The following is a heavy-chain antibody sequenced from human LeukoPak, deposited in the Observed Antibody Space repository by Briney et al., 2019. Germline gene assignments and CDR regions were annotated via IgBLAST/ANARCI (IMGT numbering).Heavy chain of an antibody. V-gene: IGHV3-30-3*01. J-gene: IGHJ4*02. Sequence: PGGSLRLSCAASGFTFSSYAMHWVRQAPGKGLEWVAVISYDGSNKYYADSVKGRFTISRDNSKNTLYLQMNSLRAEGTAVYYCARDGGIAVAGTFGPFDYWGQGTLVTVSS. CDR3: ARDGGIAVAGTFGPFDY. CDR1: GFTFSSYA. CDR2: ISYDGSNK. D-gene: IGHD6-19*01.